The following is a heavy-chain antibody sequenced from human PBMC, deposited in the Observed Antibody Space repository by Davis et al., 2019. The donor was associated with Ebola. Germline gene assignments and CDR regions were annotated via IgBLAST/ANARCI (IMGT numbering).Heavy chain of an antibody. Sequence: GGSLRLSCAASGFTVSNYYMSWVRQAPGKGLEWVSTLYSRGSTYYADSVKGRFIISRDISKNILYLEMRSLRAEDTASYYCARVNAVTGYSRFDTWGQGTLVTVSS. J-gene: IGHJ5*02. CDR1: GFTVSNYY. D-gene: IGHD3-9*01. CDR2: LYSRGST. V-gene: IGHV3-53*01. CDR3: ARVNAVTGYSRFDT.